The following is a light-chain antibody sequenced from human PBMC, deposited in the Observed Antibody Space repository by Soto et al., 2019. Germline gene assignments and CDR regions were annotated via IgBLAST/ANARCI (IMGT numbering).Light chain of an antibody. Sequence: QSALTQPPSASGSPGQSVTISCTGTSSDVGGYNYVSWYQQHPGKAPKLMIYEVSKRPSGVPDRFSGSKSGNTASLTVSGLQAEDDDDYYCSSYAGSNNLGVFGGGTKLTVL. V-gene: IGLV2-8*01. CDR2: EVS. CDR3: SSYAGSNNLGV. J-gene: IGLJ2*01. CDR1: SSDVGGYNY.